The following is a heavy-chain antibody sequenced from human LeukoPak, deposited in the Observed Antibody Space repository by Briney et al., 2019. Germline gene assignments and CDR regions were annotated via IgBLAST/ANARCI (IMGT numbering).Heavy chain of an antibody. CDR1: GFRFTDCG. CDR2: IYYDGSQK. D-gene: IGHD3-3*01. CDR3: AIIGVTNTTNDY. V-gene: IGHV3-30*12. Sequence: PGRSLRLSCEASGFRFTDCGMHWVRQAPGKGLEWVAQIYYDGSQKYYADSVKGRFHVSRDNSKNTLYLQMNSLGAEDTAVYYCAIIGVTNTTNDYWGQGALVVVSS. J-gene: IGHJ4*02.